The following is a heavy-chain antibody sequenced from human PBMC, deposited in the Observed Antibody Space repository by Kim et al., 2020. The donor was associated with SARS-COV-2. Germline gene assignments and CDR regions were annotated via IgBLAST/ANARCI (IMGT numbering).Heavy chain of an antibody. CDR1: GFTFSSYS. CDR2: ISSSSSYI. D-gene: IGHD3-22*01. Sequence: GGSLRLSCAASGFTFSSYSMNWLRQAPGKGLEWVSSISSSSSYIYYADSVKGRFTISRDNAKNSLYLQMNSLRAEDTAVYYCARGGEYYYDSSGWYYYYYYGMDVSGQGATVTVSS. CDR3: ARGGEYYYDSSGWYYYYYYGMDV. J-gene: IGHJ6*02. V-gene: IGHV3-21*01.